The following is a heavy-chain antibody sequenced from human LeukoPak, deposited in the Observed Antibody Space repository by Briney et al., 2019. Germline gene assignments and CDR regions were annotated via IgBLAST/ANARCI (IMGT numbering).Heavy chain of an antibody. Sequence: ASVKVSCKASGYTFTSYATHWVRQAPGQRLEWMGWINAGNGNTKYSQKFQGRVTITRDTSASTAYMELSSLRSEDTAVYYCARGSITMIVVVTPFDYWGQGTLVTVSS. CDR2: INAGNGNT. CDR3: ARGSITMIVVVTPFDY. J-gene: IGHJ4*02. V-gene: IGHV1-3*01. D-gene: IGHD3-22*01. CDR1: GYTFTSYA.